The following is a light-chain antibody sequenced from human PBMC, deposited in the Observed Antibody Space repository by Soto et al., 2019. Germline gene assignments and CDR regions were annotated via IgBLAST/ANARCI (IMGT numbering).Light chain of an antibody. CDR3: LRYHTWPLSD. Sequence: TKVQIYRAVDRGESKTSKWRWNACHLYSSDKKNYLAWYQQKPGQPPNLLIYWASTRESGVPDRFSVISSGTHFALSISGLDFEDYALYYCLRYHTWPLSDIAQGTRLEI. J-gene: IGKJ5*01. CDR2: WAS. CDR1: ACHLYSSDKKNY. V-gene: IGKV4-1*01.